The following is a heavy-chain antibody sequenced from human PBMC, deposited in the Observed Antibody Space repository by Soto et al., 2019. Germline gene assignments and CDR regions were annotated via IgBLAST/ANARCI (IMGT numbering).Heavy chain of an antibody. CDR2: IYFDGITT. CDR1: GFTFNTHW. Sequence: GGSLRLSCTASGFTFNTHWMHWVRQAPGKGLVWVSRIYFDGITTNYADSVKGRLTVSRDNAKNTVYLHVNTLRDEDTAVYYWARGGAMGVDYWGQGTLVTVSS. D-gene: IGHD1-26*01. V-gene: IGHV3-74*01. CDR3: ARGGAMGVDY. J-gene: IGHJ4*02.